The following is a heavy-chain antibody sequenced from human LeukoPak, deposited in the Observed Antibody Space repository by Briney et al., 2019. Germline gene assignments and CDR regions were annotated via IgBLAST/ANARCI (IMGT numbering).Heavy chain of an antibody. J-gene: IGHJ6*03. Sequence: SETLSLTCAVYGGSFSGYYWSWIRQPPGKGLEWIGEINHSGSTNYNPSLKSRVTISVDTSKNQFSLKLGSVTAADTAVYYCARGPRYCRSTSCPGPPVYYYYMDVWGKGTTVTVSS. CDR2: INHSGST. D-gene: IGHD2-2*01. V-gene: IGHV4-34*01. CDR3: ARGPRYCRSTSCPGPPVYYYYMDV. CDR1: GGSFSGYY.